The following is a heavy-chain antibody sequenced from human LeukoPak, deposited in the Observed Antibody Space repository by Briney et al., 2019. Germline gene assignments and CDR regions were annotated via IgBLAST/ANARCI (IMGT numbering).Heavy chain of an antibody. V-gene: IGHV4-38-2*02. CDR2: IYHSGST. D-gene: IGHD6-19*01. CDR1: GYSITSGYY. Sequence: SETLSLTCTVSGYSITSGYYWGWVRQSPGKGLEWLASIYHSGSTFYNPSLESRVAISADMSKNQFSLKLTSETGADTDVYYCAGERGEEYSSGWYKRNYFDNWGQGIRVTVSS. J-gene: IGHJ4*02. CDR3: AGERGEEYSSGWYKRNYFDN.